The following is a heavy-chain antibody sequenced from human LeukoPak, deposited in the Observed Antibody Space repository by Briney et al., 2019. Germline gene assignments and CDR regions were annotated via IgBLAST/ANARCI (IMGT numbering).Heavy chain of an antibody. Sequence: GGSLRLSCAASGFTFSSYSMNWVRQAPGKGLEWVPYISSSSSTIYYADSVKGRFTISRDNAKNSLYLQMNSLRAEDTAVYYCARGLPWFGAFDIWGQGTMVTVSS. CDR3: ARGLPWFGAFDI. D-gene: IGHD3-10*01. CDR2: ISSSSSTI. J-gene: IGHJ3*02. V-gene: IGHV3-48*01. CDR1: GFTFSSYS.